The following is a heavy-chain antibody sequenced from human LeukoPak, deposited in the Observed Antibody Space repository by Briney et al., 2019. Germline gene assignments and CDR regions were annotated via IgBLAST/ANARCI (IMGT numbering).Heavy chain of an antibody. V-gene: IGHV1-2*02. D-gene: IGHD6-19*01. CDR1: GYSFSGHY. Sequence: ASVKVSCKASGYSFSGHYMHWVRQAPGQGPEWMGWISPNSGGTNYAQKFQGRVTMTRNTSISTAYMELSSLRSEDTAVYYCARALPYSSATSDYWGQGTLVTVSS. CDR2: ISPNSGGT. CDR3: ARALPYSSATSDY. J-gene: IGHJ4*02.